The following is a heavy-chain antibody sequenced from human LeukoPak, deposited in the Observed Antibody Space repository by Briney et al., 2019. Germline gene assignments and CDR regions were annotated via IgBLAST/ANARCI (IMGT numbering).Heavy chain of an antibody. CDR1: GGSISSSSYY. V-gene: IGHV4-39*07. CDR3: ASVVRGALKSFDI. CDR2: IYYSGST. J-gene: IGHJ3*02. D-gene: IGHD3-10*01. Sequence: PSETLSLTCTVSGGSISSSSYYWGWIRQPPGKGLEWIGSIYYSGSTYYNPSLKSRVTISVDTSKNQFSLKLSSVTAADTAVYYCASVVRGALKSFDIWGQGTMVTVSS.